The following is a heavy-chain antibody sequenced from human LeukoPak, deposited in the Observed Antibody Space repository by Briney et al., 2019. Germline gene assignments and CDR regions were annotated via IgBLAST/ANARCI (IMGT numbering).Heavy chain of an antibody. CDR2: IYSGGST. J-gene: IGHJ3*02. Sequence: GGSLRLSCAASGFTVSSNYMSWVRQAPGKGLHWVSVIYSGGSTYYADSVKGRFTISRDNSKNTLYLQMNSLRAEDTAVYYCARDRRVGLTDAFDIWGQGTMVTVSS. CDR3: ARDRRVGLTDAFDI. V-gene: IGHV3-66*01. D-gene: IGHD3-16*01. CDR1: GFTVSSNY.